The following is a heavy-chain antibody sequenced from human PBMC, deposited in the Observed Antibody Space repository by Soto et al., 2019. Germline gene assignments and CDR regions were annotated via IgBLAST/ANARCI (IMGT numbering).Heavy chain of an antibody. D-gene: IGHD6-25*01. V-gene: IGHV1-8*01. CDR2: MNPNTGNT. CDR1: GYTFATYD. J-gene: IGHJ4*02. CDR3: ARRKERSGPYYLDS. Sequence: GASVKVSCKASGYTFATYDFAWVRQATGQGLEWMGWMNPNTGNTGYAQEFRGRVTMTRNTSITTAYMELSSLRSEDTAVYFCARRKERSGPYYLDSWGQGTLVTVSS.